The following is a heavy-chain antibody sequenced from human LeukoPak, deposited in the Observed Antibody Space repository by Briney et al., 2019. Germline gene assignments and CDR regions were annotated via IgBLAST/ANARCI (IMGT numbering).Heavy chain of an antibody. Sequence: EGSLRLSCAASGFTFSSYAMSWVRQAPGKGLEWVSAISGSGGSTYYADSVKGRFTISRDISKNTLYLQINSLRDEDTAVYYCAKAQDSHRIDPSAMVTGPFDYWGQGTLVTVSS. CDR1: GFTFSSYA. D-gene: IGHD5-18*01. J-gene: IGHJ4*02. CDR3: AKAQDSHRIDPSAMVTGPFDY. CDR2: ISGSGGST. V-gene: IGHV3-23*01.